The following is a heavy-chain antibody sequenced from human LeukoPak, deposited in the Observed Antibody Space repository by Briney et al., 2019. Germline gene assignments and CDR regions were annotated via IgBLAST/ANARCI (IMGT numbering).Heavy chain of an antibody. CDR1: SGSISTSNYY. V-gene: IGHV4-39*01. J-gene: IGHJ4*02. CDR2: INHSGST. Sequence: PSETLSLTCTVSSGSISTSNYYWGWIRQPPGKGLEWIGEINHSGSTNYNPSLKSRVTISVDTSKNQFSLKLSSVTAADTAVYYCARHGDYYGSGSRYWGQGTLVTVSS. CDR3: ARHGDYYGSGSRY. D-gene: IGHD3-10*01.